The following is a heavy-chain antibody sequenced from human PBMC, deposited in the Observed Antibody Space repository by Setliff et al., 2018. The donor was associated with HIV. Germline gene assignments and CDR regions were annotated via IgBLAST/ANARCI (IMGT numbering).Heavy chain of an antibody. CDR3: ARHKVLSFFGELLPPYFDY. CDR1: GDSIISATYF. CDR2: ISYTGST. J-gene: IGHJ4*02. Sequence: LSLTCTVSGDSIISATYFWGWIRQPPGKGPEWIGTISYTGSTYYNPSLKSRVTMSVDTSEDQFTLMLSSVTAADTAVYFCARHKVLSFFGELLPPYFDYWGQGALVTVSS. V-gene: IGHV4-39*01. D-gene: IGHD3-10*01.